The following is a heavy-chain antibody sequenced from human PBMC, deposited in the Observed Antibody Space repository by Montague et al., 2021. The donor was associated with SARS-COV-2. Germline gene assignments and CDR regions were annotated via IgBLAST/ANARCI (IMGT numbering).Heavy chain of an antibody. Sequence: SETLSLTCSVSGGSLSTHYWSWIRQPPGKGPEWIGYIDDSGTTRYNPSLRSRATISLDLSKNQFSLDLNSVTAADTAVYYCARNAYNHYGLDVWGQGTTVTVSS. V-gene: IGHV4-59*08. CDR2: IDDSGTT. CDR1: GGSLSTHY. CDR3: ARNAYNHYGLDV. J-gene: IGHJ6*02.